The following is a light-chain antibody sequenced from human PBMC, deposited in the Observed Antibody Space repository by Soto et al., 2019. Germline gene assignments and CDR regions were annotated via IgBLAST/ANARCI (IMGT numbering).Light chain of an antibody. CDR1: NIGSKS. V-gene: IGLV3-21*04. Sequence: SYELTQPPSVSVAPGKTARITCGGNNIGSKSVHWYQQKPGQAPVLVIYYDNNRPSGIPERFSGSNSGNTATLTISRVEAGDEADYYCQVWDNSSDHQGAVFGGGTQLTVL. CDR3: QVWDNSSDHQGAV. J-gene: IGLJ7*01. CDR2: YDN.